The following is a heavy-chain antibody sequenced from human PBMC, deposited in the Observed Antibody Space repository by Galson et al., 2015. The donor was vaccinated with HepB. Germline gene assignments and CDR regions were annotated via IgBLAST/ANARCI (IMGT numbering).Heavy chain of an antibody. D-gene: IGHD2-2*01. CDR2: IYPGDSDT. CDR3: ARHNSPHRVVPAPTSYYYYYYMDV. V-gene: IGHV5-51*01. CDR1: GYSFTRQW. J-gene: IGHJ6*03. Sequence: QSGAEVKKPGESLKISCKGSGYSFTRQWIGWVRQMPGKGLEWMGIIYPGDSDTRYSPSFQGQVTISADKSISTAYLQWSSLKASDTAMYYCARHNSPHRVVPAPTSYYYYYYMDVWGKGTTVTVSS.